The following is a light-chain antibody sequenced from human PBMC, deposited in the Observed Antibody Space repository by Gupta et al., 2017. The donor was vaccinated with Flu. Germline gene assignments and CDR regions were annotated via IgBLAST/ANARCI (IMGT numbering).Light chain of an antibody. Sequence: PSTLSASVGDRVTITCRASQSISSWLAWYQQKPGKAPKLLIYEVSSLESGVPSRFSGSASGTEFTLTISSLQPDDFATYYCQQDDSYPWTFGQGTKVEI. J-gene: IGKJ1*01. CDR3: QQDDSYPWT. CDR1: QSISSW. CDR2: EVS. V-gene: IGKV1-5*03.